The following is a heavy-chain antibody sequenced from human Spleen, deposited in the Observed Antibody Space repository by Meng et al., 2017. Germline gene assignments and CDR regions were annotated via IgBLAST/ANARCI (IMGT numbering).Heavy chain of an antibody. CDR3: TTDWEVGATNDFGY. CDR2: MSSDGTTT. J-gene: IGHJ4*02. D-gene: IGHD1-26*01. Sequence: EVQLLESGGGLVQPGGSLRLSCAASGFTLTRYAMSWVRQAPGRGLEWVSRMSSDGTTTTYADSVKGRFTISRDNARNTVFLQMNSLRAEDTAVYYCTTDWEVGATNDFGYWGQGTLVTVSS. CDR1: GFTLTRYA. V-gene: IGHV3-74*01.